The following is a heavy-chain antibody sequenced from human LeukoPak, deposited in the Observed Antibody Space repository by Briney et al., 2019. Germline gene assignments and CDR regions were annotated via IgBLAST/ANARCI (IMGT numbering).Heavy chain of an antibody. V-gene: IGHV3-7*01. CDR2: IEYDGSEK. CDR3: ARDPLRRYDS. CDR1: GFTFNHYW. Sequence: GGSLRLSCAASGFTFNHYWMAWVRQAPGKGLEWVASIEYDGSEKKYVDSAKGRFTISRDDAKNSLYLQMSGLRVEDTAVYYCARDPLRRYDSWGQGTLVTVSS. J-gene: IGHJ5*01.